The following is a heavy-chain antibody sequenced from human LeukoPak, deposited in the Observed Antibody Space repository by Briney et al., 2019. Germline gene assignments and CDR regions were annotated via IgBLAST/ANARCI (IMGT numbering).Heavy chain of an antibody. CDR3: ARAGYPGIAAAVNY. D-gene: IGHD6-13*01. CDR2: INPSGGST. Sequence: ASVKVSCKASGYSFTSFYMHWVRQAPGQGLEWMGIINPSGGSTSYAQKFQGRVTITTDESTSTAYMELSSLRSEDTAVYYCARAGYPGIAAAVNYWGQGTLVTVSS. J-gene: IGHJ4*02. CDR1: GYSFTSFY. V-gene: IGHV1-46*01.